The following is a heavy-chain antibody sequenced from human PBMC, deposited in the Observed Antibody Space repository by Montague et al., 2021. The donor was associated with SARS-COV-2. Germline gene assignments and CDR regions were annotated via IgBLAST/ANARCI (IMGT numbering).Heavy chain of an antibody. CDR2: IYYSGST. CDR3: ARVGRQQLVRLSGMDV. Sequence: SETLSLTCTVSGVSISSSSYYWGWIRQPPGKGLEWIGSIYYSGSTYYNPSLKSRVTISVDTSKNQFSLKLSSVTAADTAVYYCARVGRQQLVRLSGMDVWGQGTTVTASS. CDR1: GVSISSSSYY. D-gene: IGHD6-13*01. J-gene: IGHJ6*02. V-gene: IGHV4-39*07.